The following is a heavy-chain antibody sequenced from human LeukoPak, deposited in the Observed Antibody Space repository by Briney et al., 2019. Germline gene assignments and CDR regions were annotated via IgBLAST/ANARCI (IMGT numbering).Heavy chain of an antibody. D-gene: IGHD6-19*01. CDR1: GFTFGDYA. CDR3: RGSGWYDWFDP. CDR2: IRSKAYGGTT. J-gene: IGHJ5*02. Sequence: GGSLRLSCTASGFTFGDYAMSWVRQAPGKGLEWVGFIRSKAYGGTTEYAASVKGRFTISRDDSKSIAYLQMNSLKTEDTAVYYCRGSGWYDWFDPWGQGTLVTVSS. V-gene: IGHV3-49*04.